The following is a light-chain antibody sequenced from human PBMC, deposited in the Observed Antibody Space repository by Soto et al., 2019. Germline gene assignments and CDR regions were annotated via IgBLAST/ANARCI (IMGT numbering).Light chain of an antibody. Sequence: DIQMTQSPSTLSGSVGYRFTIGFLSSQTISSWLAWYQQKPGKAPKLLIYKASTLKSGVPSRFSGSGSGTEFTLTISSLQPDDFATYYCQHYNSYSEAFGQGTKVDIK. CDR1: QTISSW. CDR3: QHYNSYSEA. J-gene: IGKJ1*01. CDR2: KAS. V-gene: IGKV1-5*03.